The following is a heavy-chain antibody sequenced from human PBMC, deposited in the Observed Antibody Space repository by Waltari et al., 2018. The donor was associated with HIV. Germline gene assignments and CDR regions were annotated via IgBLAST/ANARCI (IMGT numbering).Heavy chain of an antibody. D-gene: IGHD3-10*01. CDR2: ISYNGKRT. CDR3: AKDLAGSSL. J-gene: IGHJ4*02. V-gene: IGHV3-30*18. CDR1: GFIFSING. Sequence: QENLVESGVGVVQPWGSLRLSCAGPGFIFSINGMQWCRQSPGKGLEWVATISYNGKRTDYVDSVKGRFTISRDNSKHTVFLQMSSLRAEDTSVYYCAKDLAGSSLWGQGALVTVSS.